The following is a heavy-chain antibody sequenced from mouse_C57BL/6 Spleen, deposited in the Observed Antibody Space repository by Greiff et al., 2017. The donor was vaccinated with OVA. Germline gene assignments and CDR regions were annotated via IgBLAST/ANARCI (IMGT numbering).Heavy chain of an antibody. CDR2: IDPSDSYT. CDR3: ASWDYGSSYDY. V-gene: IGHV1-59*01. D-gene: IGHD1-1*01. Sequence: QVQLQQPGAELVRPGTSVKLSCKASGYTFTSYWMHWVKQRPGQGLEWIGVIDPSDSYTNYNQKFKGKATLTVDTSSSTAYMQLSSLTSEDSAVYYCASWDYGSSYDYWGQGTTLTVSS. J-gene: IGHJ2*01. CDR1: GYTFTSYW.